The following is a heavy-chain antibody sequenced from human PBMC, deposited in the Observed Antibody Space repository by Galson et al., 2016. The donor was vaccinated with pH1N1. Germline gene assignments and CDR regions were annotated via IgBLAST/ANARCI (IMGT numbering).Heavy chain of an antibody. D-gene: IGHD3-10*01. Sequence: ETLSLTCTVSGGSISSYYWSWIRQPPGKGLEWIGYIYYSGSTNYNPSLKSRVTISVDTSKNQFSLKLSSVTAADTAVYYCARGRIDSAGSGSYYSNYYYGMAVWGQGTTVTVSS. CDR1: GGSISSYY. CDR3: ARGRIDSAGSGSYYSNYYYGMAV. V-gene: IGHV4-59*08. CDR2: IYYSGST. J-gene: IGHJ6*02.